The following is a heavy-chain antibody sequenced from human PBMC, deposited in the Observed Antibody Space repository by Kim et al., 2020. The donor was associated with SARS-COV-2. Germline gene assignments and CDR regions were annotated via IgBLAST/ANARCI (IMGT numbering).Heavy chain of an antibody. D-gene: IGHD3-16*01. Sequence: PYLKSRVTISVDTSKKQFSLKLRSVTAADTAVYYCARRLGGAGRSALFDPWGQGTLVTVSS. V-gene: IGHV4-34*01. CDR3: ARRLGGAGRSALFDP. J-gene: IGHJ5*02.